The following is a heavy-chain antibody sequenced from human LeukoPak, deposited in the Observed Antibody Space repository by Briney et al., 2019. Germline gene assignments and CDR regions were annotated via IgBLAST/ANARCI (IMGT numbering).Heavy chain of an antibody. Sequence: PGGSLRLSCAASGFTFSSYAMSWVRQAPGKGLEWVSAISGSGGSTYYADSVKGRFTISRDNSKNTLYLHLNSLRAEDTAIYYCASAREVVVAAAFGYYFDYWGQGSLVTVSS. CDR2: ISGSGGST. D-gene: IGHD2-15*01. J-gene: IGHJ4*02. CDR3: ASAREVVVAAAFGYYFDY. V-gene: IGHV3-23*01. CDR1: GFTFSSYA.